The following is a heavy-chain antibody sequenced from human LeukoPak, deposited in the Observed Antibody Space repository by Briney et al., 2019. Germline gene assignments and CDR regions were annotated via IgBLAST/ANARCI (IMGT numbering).Heavy chain of an antibody. CDR3: ARDPGHYYDSSGYGAFDI. CDR2: INWNGGST. V-gene: IGHV3-20*04. D-gene: IGHD3-22*01. CDR1: GFTFDDYG. Sequence: GGSLRLSCAASGFTFDDYGMSWVRQAPGKGLEWVSGINWNGGSTGYADSVKGRFTISRDNAKNSLYLQMNSLRAEDTALYYCARDPGHYYDSSGYGAFDIWGQGTMVTVSS. J-gene: IGHJ3*02.